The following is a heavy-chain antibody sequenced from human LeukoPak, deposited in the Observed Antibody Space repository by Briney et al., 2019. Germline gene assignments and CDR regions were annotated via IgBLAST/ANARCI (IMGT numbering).Heavy chain of an antibody. J-gene: IGHJ4*02. CDR3: AREVRGVKVDY. CDR1: GFTFSSYA. Sequence: GRSLRLSCAASGFTFSSYAMHWVRQAPGKGLEWVAVISYDGSNKYYADSVKGRFTISRDNTKNTLYLQMNSLRAEDTAVYYCAREVRGVKVDYWGQGTLVTVSS. V-gene: IGHV3-30-3*01. CDR2: ISYDGSNK. D-gene: IGHD3-10*01.